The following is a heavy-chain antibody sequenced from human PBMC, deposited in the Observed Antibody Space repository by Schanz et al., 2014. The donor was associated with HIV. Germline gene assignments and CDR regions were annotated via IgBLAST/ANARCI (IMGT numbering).Heavy chain of an antibody. V-gene: IGHV1-8*01. CDR3: AREYSTWDRHFDY. Sequence: QVQLVQSGAEVKKPGASVRVSCEASGYTFTTYDINWVRQATGQGLEWMGWMNPNSGNTGYAQKFQGRVTMTRDTSIGTAYMELRSLTSDDTAVYYCAREYSTWDRHFDYWGQGTLVTVSP. D-gene: IGHD5-18*01. J-gene: IGHJ4*02. CDR2: MNPNSGNT. CDR1: GYTFTTYD.